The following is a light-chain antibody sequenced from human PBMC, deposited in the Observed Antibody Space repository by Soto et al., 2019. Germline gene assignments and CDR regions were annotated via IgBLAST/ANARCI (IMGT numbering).Light chain of an antibody. J-gene: IGKJ2*01. V-gene: IGKV3-20*01. Sequence: EIVLTQSPGTLSLSPGERATLSCRASQSVSSSHLAWYQQKPGQTPRLLIYGASSRATGTPDRFGGSGSGTDFSLTISRLEPEDFAVYYCVQYESPALYTFGLGTKLEL. CDR2: GAS. CDR3: VQYESPALYT. CDR1: QSVSSSH.